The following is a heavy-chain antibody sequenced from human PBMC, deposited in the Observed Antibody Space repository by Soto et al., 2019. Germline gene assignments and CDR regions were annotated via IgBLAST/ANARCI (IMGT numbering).Heavy chain of an antibody. V-gene: IGHV4-31*01. CDR3: ARVGGINWFDP. Sequence: QVQLQESGPGLVKPPQTLSLTCTVSGGSISSGGYYWSWISQHPGKGLEWIGYIYYSGSTYYSPSLKSQVTISVDTSKNQFYLKLSSVTAADTAVYYCARVGGINWFDPLGQGTLVTVSS. CDR1: GGSISSGGYY. CDR2: IYYSGST. D-gene: IGHD3-16*01. J-gene: IGHJ5*02.